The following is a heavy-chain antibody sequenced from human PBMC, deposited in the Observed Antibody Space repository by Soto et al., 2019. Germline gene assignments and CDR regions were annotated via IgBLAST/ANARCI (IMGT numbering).Heavy chain of an antibody. J-gene: IGHJ6*02. CDR1: GFTFSTYG. Sequence: GGSLRLSCAASGFTFSTYGMHWVRQAPGKGLEWVAVISNDGSNKYYADSVKGRFTISRDNSKNTLYLQMNSLRAEDTAVYYCARDGASYYYSGIDVWGQGTKVTVYS. D-gene: IGHD3-10*01. CDR3: ARDGASYYYSGIDV. V-gene: IGHV3-30*03. CDR2: ISNDGSNK.